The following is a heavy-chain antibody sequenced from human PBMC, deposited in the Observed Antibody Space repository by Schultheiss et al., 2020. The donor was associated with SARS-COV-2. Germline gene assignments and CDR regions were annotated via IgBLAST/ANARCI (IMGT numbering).Heavy chain of an antibody. CDR1: GGSFSGDY. D-gene: IGHD2-15*01. CDR3: ARGNMVVVVAATRSSWFDP. Sequence: SQTLSLTCAVYGGSFSGDYWSWNRLPPGKGLERIGEINPSGSTNYNPTFKSRVTISVATSNNLFSLKLSSVTAADTAVYYCARGNMVVVVAATRSSWFDPWGQGTLVTVSS. J-gene: IGHJ5*02. V-gene: IGHV4-34*01. CDR2: INPSGST.